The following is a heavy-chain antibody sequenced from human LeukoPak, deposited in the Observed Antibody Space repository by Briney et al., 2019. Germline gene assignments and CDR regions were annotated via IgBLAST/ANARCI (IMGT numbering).Heavy chain of an antibody. CDR2: INPNSGGT. J-gene: IGHJ5*02. D-gene: IGHD6-13*01. V-gene: IGHV1-2*02. CDR3: ASSKSRYSSSWLPYNSFDP. Sequence: ASVKVSCKASRYTFTGYYMHRVRQAPGQGLEWMGWINPNSGGTNYAQKFQGRVTMTRDTSISTAYMELSRLRSDDTAVYYFASSKSRYSSSWLPYNSFDPWGQGTLVTVSS. CDR1: RYTFTGYY.